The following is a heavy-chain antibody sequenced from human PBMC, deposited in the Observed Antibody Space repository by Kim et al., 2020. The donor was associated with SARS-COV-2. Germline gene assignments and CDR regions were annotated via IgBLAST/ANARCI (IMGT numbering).Heavy chain of an antibody. V-gene: IGHV1-2*02. J-gene: IGHJ2*01. CDR2: INPNSGGT. CDR3: PKIPPVMGPGGR. Sequence: ASVKVSCKASGYTFSGNYIHWVRQAPGQGLEWMGWINPNSGGTSYAQKFQGGVTMPGDTSISPPYMDRGGLTSAATAGFYCPKIPPVMGPGGRWGRGTL. D-gene: IGHD2-2*01. CDR1: GYTFSGNY.